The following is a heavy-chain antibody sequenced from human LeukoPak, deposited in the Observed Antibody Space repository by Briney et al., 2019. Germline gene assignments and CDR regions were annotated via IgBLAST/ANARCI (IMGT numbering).Heavy chain of an antibody. CDR1: RYSFDSYA. Sequence: GESLKLSCEGSRYSFDSYAMTWVRQAPGKGLEWVSSINGGGDITYYAESVKGRFTVSRDNSKNTLLLQMNSLRAEDTAVFYCAKRYGDSTGWFFDFWGQGSLVTVSS. V-gene: IGHV3-23*01. CDR2: INGGGDIT. CDR3: AKRYGDSTGWFFDF. J-gene: IGHJ4*02. D-gene: IGHD6-13*01.